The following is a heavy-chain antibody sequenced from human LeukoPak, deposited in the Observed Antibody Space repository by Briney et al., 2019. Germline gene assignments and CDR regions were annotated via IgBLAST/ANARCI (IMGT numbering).Heavy chain of an antibody. V-gene: IGHV1-8*03. D-gene: IGHD6-19*01. CDR3: ARTRSGWNYYYYYMDV. CDR2: MNPNSGNT. Sequence: GESLKISCKGSGYTFASYDINWVRQATGQGLEWMGWMNPNSGNTGYAQKFQGRVTITRNTSISTAYMELSSLISEDTAVYYCARTRSGWNYYYYYMDVWGKGTTVTVSS. J-gene: IGHJ6*03. CDR1: GYTFASYD.